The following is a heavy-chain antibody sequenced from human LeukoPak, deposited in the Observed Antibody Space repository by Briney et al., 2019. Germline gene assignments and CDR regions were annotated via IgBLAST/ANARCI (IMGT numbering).Heavy chain of an antibody. Sequence: GGSLRLSCAASGFSFSVYWMHRVRQAPGKGPVWVSRIKTDGSITDYADFVKGRFTISRDNAKNSLYLQMNSLRAEDTAVYYCARDRGSYAPDAFDIWGQGTMVTVSS. D-gene: IGHD1-26*01. V-gene: IGHV3-74*01. CDR3: ARDRGSYAPDAFDI. CDR2: IKTDGSIT. J-gene: IGHJ3*02. CDR1: GFSFSVYW.